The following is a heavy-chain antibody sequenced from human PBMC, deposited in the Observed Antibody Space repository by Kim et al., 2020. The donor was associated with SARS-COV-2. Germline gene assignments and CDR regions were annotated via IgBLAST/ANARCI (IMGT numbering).Heavy chain of an antibody. D-gene: IGHD3-3*01. CDR1: GESFNGYH. J-gene: IGHJ6*03. CDR2: INHSGTT. CDR3: ARGRTAVEPSPILGLGPFWMSYFMDV. Sequence: SETLSLTCAVFGESFNGYHWSWIRQPPGKGLEWIAEINHSGTTKYNPSLKSRVTISVDTSKNQFSLKLRSVTAADTAVYFCARGRTAVEPSPILGLGPFWMSYFMDVWGKGTTVTVSS. V-gene: IGHV4-34*01.